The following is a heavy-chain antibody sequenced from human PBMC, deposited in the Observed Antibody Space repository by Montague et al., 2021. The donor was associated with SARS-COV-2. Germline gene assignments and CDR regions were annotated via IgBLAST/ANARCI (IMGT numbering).Heavy chain of an antibody. CDR3: ARLESTRGVIIRGAFHI. D-gene: IGHD3-10*01. CDR2: IYYGGSA. J-gene: IGHJ3*02. V-gene: IGHV4-39*01. Sequence: SETLSLTCSVSGDSINNSRYYWGWIRQPPGKGLEWIGTIYYGGSAYYXSSLKSRVTISVDTSKDQFSLKLNSVTATDTAVYYCARLESTRGVIIRGAFHIWGQGTKVTVSS. CDR1: GDSINNSRYY.